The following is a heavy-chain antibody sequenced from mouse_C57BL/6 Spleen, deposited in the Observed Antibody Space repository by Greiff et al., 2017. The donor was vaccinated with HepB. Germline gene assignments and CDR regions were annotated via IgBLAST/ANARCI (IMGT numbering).Heavy chain of an antibody. D-gene: IGHD2-5*01. CDR1: GYSFTGYY. CDR2: INPSTGGT. Sequence: EVHLVESGPELVKPGASVKISCKASGYSFTGYYMNWVKQSPEKSLEWIGEINPSTGGTTYNQKFKAKATLTVDKSSSTAYMQLKSLTSEDSAVYYCARGYSNYNYAMDYWGQGTSVTVSS. V-gene: IGHV1-42*01. J-gene: IGHJ4*01. CDR3: ARGYSNYNYAMDY.